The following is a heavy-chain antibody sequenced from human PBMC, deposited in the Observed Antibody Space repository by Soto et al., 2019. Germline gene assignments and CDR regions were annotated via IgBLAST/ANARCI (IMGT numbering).Heavy chain of an antibody. V-gene: IGHV4-4*02. J-gene: IGHJ6*03. CDR1: SGSISSSNW. D-gene: IGHD3-10*01. CDR3: ARVGTPRYYGSGSYYPNYYYYYMDV. CDR2: IYHSGST. Sequence: SETLSLTCAVSSGSISSSNWWSWVRQPPGKGLEWIGEIYHSGSTNYNPSLKSRVTISVDKSKNQFSLKLSSVTAADTAVYYCARVGTPRYYGSGSYYPNYYYYYMDVRGKGTTVTVSS.